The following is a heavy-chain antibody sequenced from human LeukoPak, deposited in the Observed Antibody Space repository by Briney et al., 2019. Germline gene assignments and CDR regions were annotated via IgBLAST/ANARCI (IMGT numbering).Heavy chain of an antibody. CDR3: ARDRARSAAAAPFDY. V-gene: IGHV3-30-3*01. D-gene: IGHD6-13*01. CDR2: ISYDGSNK. J-gene: IGHJ4*02. CDR1: GFTFSSYA. Sequence: GRSLRLSCAASGFTFSSYAMHWVRQAPGKGLEWVAVISYDGSNKYYADSVKGRFTISRDNSKNTLYLQMNSLRAEDTAVYYCARDRARSAAAAPFDYWGQGTLVTVSS.